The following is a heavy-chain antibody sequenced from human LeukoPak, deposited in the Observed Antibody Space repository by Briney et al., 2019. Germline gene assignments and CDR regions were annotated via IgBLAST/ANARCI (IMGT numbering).Heavy chain of an antibody. D-gene: IGHD3-22*01. CDR1: GFTFSSYA. Sequence: PGGSLRLSCAASGFTFSSYAMSWDRQAPGKGLEWVSAISGSGGSTYYADSVKGRFTISRDNSKNTLYLQMNSLRAEDTAVYYCAKRRNYYDSSGPFDYWGQGTLVTVSS. J-gene: IGHJ4*02. CDR3: AKRRNYYDSSGPFDY. V-gene: IGHV3-23*01. CDR2: ISGSGGST.